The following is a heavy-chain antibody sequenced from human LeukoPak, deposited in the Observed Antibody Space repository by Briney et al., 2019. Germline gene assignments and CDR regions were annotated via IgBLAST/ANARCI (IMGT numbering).Heavy chain of an antibody. Sequence: SETLSLTCAVYGGSFSGYYWSWIRQPPGKGLEWIGEINHSGSTNYNPSLKSRVTISVDTSKNQFSLKLSSVTAADTAVYYCAREKGYAFWSGYLTSRYYYYMDVWGKGTTVTVSS. J-gene: IGHJ6*03. CDR2: INHSGST. D-gene: IGHD3-3*01. CDR1: GGSFSGYY. V-gene: IGHV4-34*01. CDR3: AREKGYAFWSGYLTSRYYYYMDV.